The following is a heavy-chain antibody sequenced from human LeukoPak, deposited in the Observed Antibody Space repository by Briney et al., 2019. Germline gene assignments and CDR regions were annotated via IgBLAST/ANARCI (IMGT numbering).Heavy chain of an antibody. CDR3: ARGHSSGWLRYYGMDV. CDR2: IYYSGST. V-gene: IGHV4-39*07. D-gene: IGHD6-19*01. CDR1: GGSISSISSNNYH. J-gene: IGHJ6*02. Sequence: PSETLSLTCIVSGGSISSISSNNYHWGWIRQPPGKGLEWIGSIYYSGSTYYNPSLKSRVTISVDTSKNQFSLKLSSVTAADTAVYYCARGHSSGWLRYYGMDVWGQGTTVTVSS.